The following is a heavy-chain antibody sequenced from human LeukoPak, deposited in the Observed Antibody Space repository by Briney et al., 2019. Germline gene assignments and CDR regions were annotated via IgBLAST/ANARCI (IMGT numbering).Heavy chain of an antibody. D-gene: IGHD2-8*01. CDR2: ISAGGIGT. Sequence: PGGSLRLSCAASGFTFNNYAMDWVRQAPGKGLEWVSAISAGGIGTYYADSVKGRFTISRDNSKNTLYLQMNSLRAEDTAVYYCAKAGPPMEYDCRGQGTLVTVSS. CDR3: AKAGPPMEYDC. V-gene: IGHV3-23*01. J-gene: IGHJ4*02. CDR1: GFTFNNYA.